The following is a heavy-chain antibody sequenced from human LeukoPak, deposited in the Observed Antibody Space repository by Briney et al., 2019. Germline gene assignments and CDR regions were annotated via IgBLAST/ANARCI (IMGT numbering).Heavy chain of an antibody. CDR3: ARVSMGYSYGYWYYYYYMDV. J-gene: IGHJ6*03. CDR1: GFTISDYY. V-gene: IGHV3-11*01. D-gene: IGHD5-18*01. Sequence: GGSLRLSCAASGFTISDYYMSWIRQAPGKGLEWVSYISSSGSTIYYADSVKGRFTISRDNAKNSLYLQMNSLRAEDTAVYYCARVSMGYSYGYWYYYYYMDVWGKGTTVTVSS. CDR2: ISSSGSTI.